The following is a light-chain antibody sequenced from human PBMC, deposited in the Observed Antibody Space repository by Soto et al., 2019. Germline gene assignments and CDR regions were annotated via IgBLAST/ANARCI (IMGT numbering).Light chain of an antibody. Sequence: QSALTQPASVSGSPGQSITISCTGTSSDVGGYNYVSWYQQHPVKAPKLMIYDVTNLPSGVSDRFSGSKSGNTASLTISGLQAEDEADYYCSSYTSSSTHYVFGTGTKVTVL. CDR3: SSYTSSSTHYV. CDR1: SSDVGGYNY. J-gene: IGLJ1*01. V-gene: IGLV2-14*01. CDR2: DVT.